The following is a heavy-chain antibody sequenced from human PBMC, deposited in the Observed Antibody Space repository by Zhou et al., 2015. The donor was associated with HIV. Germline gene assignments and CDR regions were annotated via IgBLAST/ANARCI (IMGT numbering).Heavy chain of an antibody. J-gene: IGHJ5*02. CDR1: GGTFSSYA. D-gene: IGHD3-9*01. CDR3: ARGMQDDILTGSHRGNWFDP. Sequence: QVQLVQSGAEVKKPGSSVKVSCKASGGTFSSYAISWVRQAPGQGLEWMGGIIPIFGTANYAQKFQGRVTITADESTSTAYMELSSLRSEDTAVYYCARGMQDDILTGSHRGNWFDPWGQGTLVTVSS. CDR2: IIPIFGTA. V-gene: IGHV1-69*12.